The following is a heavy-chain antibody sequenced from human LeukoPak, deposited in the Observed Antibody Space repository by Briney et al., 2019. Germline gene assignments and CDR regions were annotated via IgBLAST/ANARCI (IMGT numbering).Heavy chain of an antibody. D-gene: IGHD2-2*01. CDR2: IYYSGST. CDR3: ARVRGEYQLPGLNWFDP. Sequence: PSETLSLTCTVSGGSISSYYWSWIRQPPGKGLEWIGYIYYSGSTNYNPSLKSRVTISVDTSKNQFSLKLSSVTAADTAVYYCARVRGEYQLPGLNWFDPWGQGTLVTVSS. CDR1: GGSISSYY. V-gene: IGHV4-59*01. J-gene: IGHJ5*02.